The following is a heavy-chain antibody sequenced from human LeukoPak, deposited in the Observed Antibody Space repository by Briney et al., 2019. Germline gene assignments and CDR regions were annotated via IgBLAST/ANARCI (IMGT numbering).Heavy chain of an antibody. CDR1: GGTFSSYA. CDR2: IIPIFGTA. CDR3: ARDLRGYSYGFWDYNWFDP. Sequence: SVKVSCKASGGTFSSYAISWVRQAPGQGLEWMGGIIPIFGTANYAQKFQGRVTITTDESTSTAYMELSSLRSEDTAVYYCARDLRGYSYGFWDYNWFDPWGQGTLVTVSS. V-gene: IGHV1-69*05. D-gene: IGHD5-18*01. J-gene: IGHJ5*02.